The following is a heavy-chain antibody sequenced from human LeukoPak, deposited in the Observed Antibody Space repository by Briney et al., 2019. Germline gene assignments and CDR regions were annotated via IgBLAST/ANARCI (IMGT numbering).Heavy chain of an antibody. J-gene: IGHJ4*02. CDR3: ARVALYDFWSGYPVPYYFDY. D-gene: IGHD3-3*01. CDR2: IYYSGST. Sequence: SETLSLTCTVSGGSISSSSYYWGWIRQPPGKGLEWIGSIYYSGSTYYNPSLKSRVTISVDTSKNQFSLKLSSVTAADTAVYYCARVALYDFWSGYPVPYYFDYWGQGTLVIVSS. V-gene: IGHV4-39*07. CDR1: GGSISSSSYY.